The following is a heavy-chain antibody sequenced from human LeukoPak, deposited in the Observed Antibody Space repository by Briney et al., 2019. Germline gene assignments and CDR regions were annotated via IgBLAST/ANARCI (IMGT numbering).Heavy chain of an antibody. J-gene: IGHJ3*02. CDR2: IYYSGST. Sequence: WFRQAPGKGLEWVGSIYYSGSTYYNPSLKSRVTISVDTSKNQFSLKLSSVTAADTAVYYCARDRVVVVVAVKNAFDTWGQGTMVTVSS. CDR3: ARDRVVVVVAVKNAFDT. V-gene: IGHV4-39*07. D-gene: IGHD2-15*01.